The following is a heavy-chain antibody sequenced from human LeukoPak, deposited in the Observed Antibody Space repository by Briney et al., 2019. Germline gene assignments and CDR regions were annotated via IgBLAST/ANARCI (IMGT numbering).Heavy chain of an antibody. J-gene: IGHJ4*02. CDR2: ISYDGSNK. D-gene: IGHD5-18*01. V-gene: IGHV3-30*03. Sequence: GGSLRLSCAASGFTFSSYGMHWVRQAPGKGLEWVAVISYDGSNKYYADSVKGRFTISRDNSKNTLFLQMNSLRAEDTALYYCARDRRYNYGYGFDYWGQGTLVTGSS. CDR1: GFTFSSYG. CDR3: ARDRRYNYGYGFDY.